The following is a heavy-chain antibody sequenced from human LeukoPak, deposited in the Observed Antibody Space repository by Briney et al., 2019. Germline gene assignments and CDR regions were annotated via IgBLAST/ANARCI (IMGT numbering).Heavy chain of an antibody. V-gene: IGHV4-39*07. CDR2: IYYSGST. J-gene: IGHJ4*02. D-gene: IGHD2-2*01. Sequence: SETLSLTCTVSGGSISSSSYYWGWIRQPPGKGLEWIGSIYYSGSTYYNPSLKSRVTISVDTSKNQFSLKLSSVTAADTAVYYCASEPDIVVVPAAMVPPNYWGQGTLVTVSS. CDR3: ASEPDIVVVPAAMVPPNY. CDR1: GGSISSSSYY.